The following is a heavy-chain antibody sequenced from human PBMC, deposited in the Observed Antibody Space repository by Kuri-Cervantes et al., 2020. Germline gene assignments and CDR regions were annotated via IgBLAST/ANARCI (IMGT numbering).Heavy chain of an antibody. CDR2: IYTSGST. D-gene: IGHD2-2*01. CDR3: ARDAF. CDR1: GDSMSNYY. J-gene: IGHJ1*01. Sequence: ESLKISCTVSGDSMSNYYWNWFRQPPGKGLEWIGHIYTSGSTDYNPSLKSRVTISIDRSNNQFSLKLTSVTPADTAVYYCARDAFWGRGALVTVSS. V-gene: IGHV4-4*09.